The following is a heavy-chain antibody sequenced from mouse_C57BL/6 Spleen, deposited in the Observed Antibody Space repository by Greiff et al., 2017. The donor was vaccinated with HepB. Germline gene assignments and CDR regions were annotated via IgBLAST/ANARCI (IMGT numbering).Heavy chain of an antibody. Sequence: QVQLQQSGAELVRPGSSVKLSCKASGYTFTSYWMHWVKQRPIQGLEWIGNIDPSDSETHYNQKFKDKATLTVDKSSSTAYMQLSSLTSEDSAVYYWARESQKHYAMDYWGQGTSVTVSS. V-gene: IGHV1-52*01. J-gene: IGHJ4*01. D-gene: IGHD6-2*01. CDR2: IDPSDSET. CDR1: GYTFTSYW. CDR3: ARESQKHYAMDY.